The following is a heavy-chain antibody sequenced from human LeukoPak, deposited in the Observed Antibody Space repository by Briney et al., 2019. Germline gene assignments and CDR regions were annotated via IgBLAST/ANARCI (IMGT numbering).Heavy chain of an antibody. D-gene: IGHD5-12*01. CDR1: GYTFTSYA. J-gene: IGHJ6*03. V-gene: IGHV7-4-1*02. Sequence: AASVKVSCKASGYTFTSYAMNWVRQAPGQGLEWMGWINTNTGNPTYAQGFTGRFVFSLDTSVSTAYLQISSLKAEDTAVYYCARDGDPPVATIAGARSDYYYYMDVWGKGTTVTVSS. CDR3: ARDGDPPVATIAGARSDYYYYMDV. CDR2: INTNTGNP.